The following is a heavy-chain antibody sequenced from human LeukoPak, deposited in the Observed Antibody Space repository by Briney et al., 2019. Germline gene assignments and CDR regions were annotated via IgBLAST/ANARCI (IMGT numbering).Heavy chain of an antibody. CDR2: IYPGDSDT. J-gene: IGHJ6*02. CDR1: GYSFTSYW. V-gene: IGHV5-51*01. CDR3: AVSNYYYDSSGYYPLTNYYGMDV. D-gene: IGHD3-22*01. Sequence: GEYLKISCKGSGYSFTSYWIGWVRQLPGKGLEWMGIIYPGDSDTRYSPSFQGQVTISADKSISTAYLQWSSLKASDTAMYYCAVSNYYYDSSGYYPLTNYYGMDVWGQGTTVTVSS.